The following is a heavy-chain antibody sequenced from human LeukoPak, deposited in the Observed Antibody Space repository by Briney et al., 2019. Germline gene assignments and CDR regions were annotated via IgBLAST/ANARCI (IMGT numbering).Heavy chain of an antibody. Sequence: SETLSLTCTVSGGSISSYYWSWIRQPAGKGLEWIGRIYTSGSTNYIPSLKSRVTMSVDTSKNQFSLKLSSVTAADTDVYYCARAGIVGATYNWFDPWGQGTLVTVSS. CDR3: ARAGIVGATYNWFDP. CDR2: IYTSGST. D-gene: IGHD1-26*01. J-gene: IGHJ5*02. CDR1: GGSISSYY. V-gene: IGHV4-4*07.